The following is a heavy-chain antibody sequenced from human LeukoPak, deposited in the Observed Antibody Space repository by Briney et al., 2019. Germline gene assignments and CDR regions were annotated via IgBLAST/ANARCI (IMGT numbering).Heavy chain of an antibody. J-gene: IGHJ4*02. CDR1: GFTFSSYE. V-gene: IGHV3-48*03. CDR3: ASGSGWYRYFDY. D-gene: IGHD6-19*01. CDR2: ISSSGSTI. Sequence: GGSLRLSCAASGFTFSSYEMNWVRQAPGKGLEWVSYISSSGSTIYYADSVKGRFTISRDNAKNSLYLQMNSLRAEDTAVYYCASGSGWYRYFDYWGQGTLVTVSS.